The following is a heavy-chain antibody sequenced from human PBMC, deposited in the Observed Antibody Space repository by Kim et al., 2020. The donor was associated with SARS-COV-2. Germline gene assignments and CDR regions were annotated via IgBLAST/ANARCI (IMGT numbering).Heavy chain of an antibody. V-gene: IGHV3-7*01. D-gene: IGHD1-1*01. CDR3: ARGGLLEPPFDY. Sequence: YYVDAVKGRFTISRDNAKNSLYLQMNSLRAEDTAVYYCARGGLLEPPFDYWGQGTLVTVSS. J-gene: IGHJ4*02.